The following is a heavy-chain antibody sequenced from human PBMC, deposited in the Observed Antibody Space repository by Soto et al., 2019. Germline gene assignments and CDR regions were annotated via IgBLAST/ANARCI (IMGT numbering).Heavy chain of an antibody. CDR2: IIPIFGTA. V-gene: IGHV1-69*13. CDR3: ARGGYSSGSPWYYGMDV. Sequence: ASVKVSCRASGGSFSSYAISWVRQAPGQGLEWMGGIIPIFGTANYAQKFQGRVTITADESSSTANMELSSLRSEDTAVYYCARGGYSSGSPWYYGMDVWGQGTTVTVSS. J-gene: IGHJ6*02. CDR1: GGSFSSYA. D-gene: IGHD5-18*01.